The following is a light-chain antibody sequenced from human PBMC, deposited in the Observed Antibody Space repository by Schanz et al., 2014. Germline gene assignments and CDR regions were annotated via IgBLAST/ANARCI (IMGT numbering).Light chain of an antibody. CDR1: SSNIGAGYD. CDR2: GNS. Sequence: QSVLTQPPSVSGAPGQRVTISCTGSSSNIGAGYDVHWYQQLPGTAPKLLIYGNSNRPSGVPDRFSGSKSGTSASLAIAGLQAEDEAVYYCQSFDSSLTLFGGGTQLTVL. J-gene: IGLJ2*01. CDR3: QSFDSSLTL. V-gene: IGLV1-40*01.